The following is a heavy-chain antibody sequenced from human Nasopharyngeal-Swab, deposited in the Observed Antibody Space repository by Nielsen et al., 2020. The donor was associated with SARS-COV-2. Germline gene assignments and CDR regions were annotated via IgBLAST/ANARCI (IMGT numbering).Heavy chain of an antibody. CDR3: ARDFRLQHY. CDR1: GFTFSDYY. J-gene: IGHJ4*02. Sequence: GESLKISCAASGFTFSDYYMSWNRQAPGKGLEWVSYISSSGSTIYYADSVKGRFTISRDNAKNSLYLQMNSLRAEDTAVYYCARDFRLQHYWGQGTLVTVSS. D-gene: IGHD1-1*01. CDR2: ISSSGSTI. V-gene: IGHV3-11*01.